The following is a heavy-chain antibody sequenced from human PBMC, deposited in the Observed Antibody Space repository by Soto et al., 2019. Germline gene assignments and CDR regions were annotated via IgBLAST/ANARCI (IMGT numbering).Heavy chain of an antibody. CDR2: IYYSGST. D-gene: IGHD3-16*01. CDR1: GGSISSCY. CDR3: ATSGGPEPYNWFDP. V-gene: IGHV4-59*08. Sequence: SETLSLTCTVSGGSISSCYWSWIRQPPGKGLEWIGYIYYSGSTNYNPSLKSRVTISVDTSKNQFSLKLSSVTAADTAMYYCATSGGPEPYNWFDPWGQGTLVTVSS. J-gene: IGHJ5*02.